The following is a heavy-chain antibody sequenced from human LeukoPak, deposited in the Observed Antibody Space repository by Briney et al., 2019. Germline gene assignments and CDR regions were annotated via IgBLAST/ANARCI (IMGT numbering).Heavy chain of an antibody. CDR3: ARFLRTYYYGSGSEVDY. V-gene: IGHV1-18*01. CDR1: GYTFTSYG. Sequence: GASVKVSCKASGYTFTSYGISWVRQAPGQGLEWMGWISAYNGNTNYAQKLQGRVTMTTDTSTSTAYMELRSLRSDDTAAYYCARFLRTYYYGSGSEVDYWGQGTLVTVSS. D-gene: IGHD3-10*01. CDR2: ISAYNGNT. J-gene: IGHJ4*02.